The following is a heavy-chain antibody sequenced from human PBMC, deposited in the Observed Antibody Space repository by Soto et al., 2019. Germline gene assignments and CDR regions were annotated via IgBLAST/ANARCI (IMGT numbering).Heavy chain of an antibody. CDR2: IYYSGST. CDR1: GGSISSGGYY. D-gene: IGHD3-10*01. CDR3: ARDSHYGSGGFDP. Sequence: SETLSLTCAVSGGSISSGGYYWSWIRQHPGKGLEWIGYIYYSGSTYYNPSLKSRVSISVDTSKNQFSLKLSSVTAADTAVYYCARDSHYGSGGFDPWGQGTQVTVSS. J-gene: IGHJ5*02. V-gene: IGHV4-31*11.